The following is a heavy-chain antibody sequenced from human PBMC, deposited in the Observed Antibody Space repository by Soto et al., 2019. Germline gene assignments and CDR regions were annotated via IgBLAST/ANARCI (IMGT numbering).Heavy chain of an antibody. CDR2: INHSGTT. D-gene: IGHD4-17*01. CDR1: GGSFSGYY. Sequence: QVQLQQWGAGLLKPSETLSLTCAVYGGSFSGYYWSWIRQPPGTGLEWIGEINHSGTTNYNPSLNSRVTISVDTSTNQFSLKLSSVTAADTAVYSGARVGVRDGDYGVSRFDPWGQGTMITVSS. J-gene: IGHJ5*02. V-gene: IGHV4-34*01. CDR3: ARVGVRDGDYGVSRFDP.